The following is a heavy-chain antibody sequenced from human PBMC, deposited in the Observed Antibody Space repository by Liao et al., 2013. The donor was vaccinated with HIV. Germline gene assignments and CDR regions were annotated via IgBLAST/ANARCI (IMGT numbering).Heavy chain of an antibody. V-gene: IGHV4-4*07. CDR1: GGSISGYY. J-gene: IGHJ2*01. CDR2: IHTTGNT. D-gene: IGHD1-7*01. CDR3: ARSELRDWYFDL. Sequence: QVQLQESGPGLVKPSETLSLTCTVSGGSISGYYWSWIRQPAGRGLEWIGQIHTTGNTNYSPSLKSRLSMSVETSKNQISLRLSSLTAADTAVYYCARSELRDWYFDLWGLAPRSLSP.